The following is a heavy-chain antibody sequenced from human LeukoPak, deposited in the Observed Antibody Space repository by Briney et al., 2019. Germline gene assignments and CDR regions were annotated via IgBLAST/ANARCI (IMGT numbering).Heavy chain of an antibody. CDR3: ATGALLDTKYCGGDCYYDAFDI. Sequence: ASVKVSCKVSGYTLTELSMHWVRQAPGKGLEWMGGFDPEDGETIYAQKFQGRVTMTEDTSTDTAYMELSSLRSEDTAVYYCATGALLDTKYCGGDCYYDAFDIWGQGTMVTVSS. CDR2: FDPEDGET. V-gene: IGHV1-24*01. J-gene: IGHJ3*02. CDR1: GYTLTELS. D-gene: IGHD2-21*01.